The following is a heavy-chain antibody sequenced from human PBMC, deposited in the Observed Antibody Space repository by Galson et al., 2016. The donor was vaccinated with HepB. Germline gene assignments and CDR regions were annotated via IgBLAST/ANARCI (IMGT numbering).Heavy chain of an antibody. J-gene: IGHJ4*02. D-gene: IGHD2/OR15-2a*01. Sequence: SLRLSCAASGFTFSNYGMHWVRQVPGKGLEWVAADSMDGRRKFYADSVKGRFTISRDNSNSMLFLQMGSLRADDTAVYYCARRHEYCPPVGCSVDYWGQGTLVSVSS. CDR2: DSMDGRRK. V-gene: IGHV3-30*03. CDR1: GFTFSNYG. CDR3: ARRHEYCPPVGCSVDY.